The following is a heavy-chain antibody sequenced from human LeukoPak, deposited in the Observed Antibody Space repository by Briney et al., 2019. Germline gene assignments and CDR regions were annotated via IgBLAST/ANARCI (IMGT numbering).Heavy chain of an antibody. D-gene: IGHD4-17*01. CDR2: INPNSGGT. Sequence: GASVKVSCKASGYTFTGYYMRWVRQAPGQGLEWMGWINPNSGGTNYAQKFQGWVTMTRDTSISTAYMELSRLRSDDTAVYYCARSANYGDYLDYWGQGTLVTVSS. CDR1: GYTFTGYY. J-gene: IGHJ4*02. CDR3: ARSANYGDYLDY. V-gene: IGHV1-2*04.